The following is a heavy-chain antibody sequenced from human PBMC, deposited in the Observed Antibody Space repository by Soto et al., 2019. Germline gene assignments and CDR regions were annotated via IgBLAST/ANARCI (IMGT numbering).Heavy chain of an antibody. Sequence: ASVKVYCKASGYTVTIYYMHLVRQVPGQGLEWMGIINPSGGSTSYAQKFQGRVTMTRDTSTSTVYMELSSLRSEDTAVYYCARELVRYSSSSFDYWGQGTLVTVSS. CDR2: INPSGGST. V-gene: IGHV1-46*03. CDR1: GYTVTIYY. CDR3: ARELVRYSSSSFDY. J-gene: IGHJ4*02. D-gene: IGHD6-6*01.